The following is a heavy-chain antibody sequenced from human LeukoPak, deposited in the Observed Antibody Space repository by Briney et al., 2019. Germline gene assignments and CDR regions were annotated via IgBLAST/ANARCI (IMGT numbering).Heavy chain of an antibody. Sequence: ASVKVSCKASGYTFTNYHIAWVRQAPGQGLEWMGGIIPIFGTANYAQKFQGRVTITADESTSTAYMELSSLRSEDTAVYYCARVHHNYYDSSGYYAGGNWFDPWGQGTLVTVSS. CDR1: GYTFTNYH. D-gene: IGHD3-22*01. CDR2: IIPIFGTA. CDR3: ARVHHNYYDSSGYYAGGNWFDP. V-gene: IGHV1-69*13. J-gene: IGHJ5*02.